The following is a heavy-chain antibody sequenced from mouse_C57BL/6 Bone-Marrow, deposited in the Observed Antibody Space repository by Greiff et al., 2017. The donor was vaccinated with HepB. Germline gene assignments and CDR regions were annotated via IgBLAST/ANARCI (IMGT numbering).Heavy chain of an antibody. J-gene: IGHJ4*01. CDR2: IDPENGDT. V-gene: IGHV14-4*01. CDR3: TTGNLDY. Sequence: EVHLVESGAELVRPGASVKLSCTASGFNIKDDYMHWVKQRPEQGLEWIGWIDPENGDTEYASKFQGKATITADTSSNTAYLQLSSLTSEDTAVYYCTTGNLDYWGQGTSVTVSS. CDR1: GFNIKDDY.